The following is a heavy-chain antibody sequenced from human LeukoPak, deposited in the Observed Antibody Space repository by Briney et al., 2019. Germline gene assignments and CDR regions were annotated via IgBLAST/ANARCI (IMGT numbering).Heavy chain of an antibody. J-gene: IGHJ6*03. V-gene: IGHV1-8*01. Sequence: GASVKVSCKAACCTFASYDINWVRQATGHRLEWMGWMNPNSGNTGYAQKFQGRVTMTRDTTINTAYMELSNLRSEDTAVYYCARSTDSSAPYYYYHMDVWGEGTTVTVSS. CDR3: ARSTDSSAPYYYYHMDV. CDR1: CCTFASYD. D-gene: IGHD6-6*01. CDR2: MNPNSGNT.